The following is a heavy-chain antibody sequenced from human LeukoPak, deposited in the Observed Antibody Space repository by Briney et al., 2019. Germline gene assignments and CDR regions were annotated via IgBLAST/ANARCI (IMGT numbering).Heavy chain of an antibody. CDR2: ISYDGSNK. J-gene: IGHJ4*02. D-gene: IGHD1-26*01. CDR1: GFSFNTYG. V-gene: IGHV3-30*03. CDR3: ATYRGWTDY. Sequence: PGRSLRLSCAASGFSFNTYGMHWVRQGPGKGLEWVAVISYDGSNKWYADSVKGRFTISRDNSKNTLYLQMNSLTTEDTALYYCATYRGWTDYWGQGTLVTVSS.